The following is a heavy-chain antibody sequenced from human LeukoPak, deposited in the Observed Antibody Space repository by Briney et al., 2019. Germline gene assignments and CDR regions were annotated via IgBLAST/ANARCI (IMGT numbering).Heavy chain of an antibody. V-gene: IGHV4-61*02. Sequence: SQTLSLTCTVSGGSISSGSYYWSWIRQPAGKGLEWIGRIYTSGSTNYNPSLKSRVTISVDTSKNQFSLMLSSVTAADTAVYYCARDLAGNWNYVNAFDIWGQGTMVTVSS. CDR3: ARDLAGNWNYVNAFDI. J-gene: IGHJ3*02. CDR1: GGSISSGSYY. D-gene: IGHD1-7*01. CDR2: IYTSGST.